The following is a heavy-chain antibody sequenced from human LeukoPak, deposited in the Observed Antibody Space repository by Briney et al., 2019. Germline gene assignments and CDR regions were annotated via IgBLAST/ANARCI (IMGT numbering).Heavy chain of an antibody. D-gene: IGHD3-10*01. J-gene: IGHJ5*02. Sequence: SVALSLTCTVSGGSISSYYWSWIRQPPGKGLEWIGYIYYSGSTNYNPSLKSRVTISVDTSKNQFSLKLSSVTAADTAVYYCARDRTFGWFDPWGQGTLVTVSS. V-gene: IGHV4-59*01. CDR3: ARDRTFGWFDP. CDR2: IYYSGST. CDR1: GGSISSYY.